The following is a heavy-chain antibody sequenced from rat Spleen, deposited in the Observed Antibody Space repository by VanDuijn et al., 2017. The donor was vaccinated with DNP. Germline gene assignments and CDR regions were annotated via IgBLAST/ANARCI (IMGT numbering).Heavy chain of an antibody. Sequence: QVQLKESGPGLVQPSQTLSLTCNVSGFSLTDYSVHWVRQPPGKGLEWMGRIRSGGSTDYNSALKSRLSISRDTPKSQVFLKMNSLQTADTAIYFCTRGGGAMDAWGQVTSVTVSS. V-gene: IGHV2-19*01. CDR1: GFSLTDYS. D-gene: IGHD4-3*01. CDR2: IRSGGST. CDR3: TRGGGAMDA. J-gene: IGHJ4*01.